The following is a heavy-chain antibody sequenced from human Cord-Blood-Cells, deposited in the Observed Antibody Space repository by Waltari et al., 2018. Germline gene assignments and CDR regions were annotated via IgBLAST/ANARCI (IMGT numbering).Heavy chain of an antibody. CDR3: ARFTYYYDSSGYYFDY. Sequence: EVQLVQSGAEVKKPGESLKISCKGSGYSFTSYWIGWVRQIPGKGLEWMGIIYPGDSDTRYSPSFQGQVTISADKSISTAYLQWSSLKASDTAMYYCARFTYYYDSSGYYFDYWGQGTLVTVSS. CDR2: IYPGDSDT. V-gene: IGHV5-51*01. CDR1: GYSFTSYW. J-gene: IGHJ4*02. D-gene: IGHD3-22*01.